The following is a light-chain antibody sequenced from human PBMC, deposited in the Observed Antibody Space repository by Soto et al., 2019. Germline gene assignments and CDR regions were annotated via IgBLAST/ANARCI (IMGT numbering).Light chain of an antibody. J-gene: IGKJ5*01. V-gene: IGKV3-20*01. CDR3: QHYGRSPIT. CDR2: GAS. Sequence: EIVLTQSPGTLSLSPGERATLSCRASQSVNSRLAWYQHKPGQAPRLLISGASSRATGIPDRFSGSGSATDFPLTISRLEPEDFALYYCQHYGRSPITFGQGTLLESK. CDR1: QSVNSR.